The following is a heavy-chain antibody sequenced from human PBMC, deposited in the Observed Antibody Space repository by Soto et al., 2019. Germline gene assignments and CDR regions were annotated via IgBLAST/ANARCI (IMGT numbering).Heavy chain of an antibody. D-gene: IGHD1-1*01. V-gene: IGHV1-2*02. J-gene: IGHJ5*02. CDR1: RYIFTAYF. CDR3: ASHDPGARFDT. Sequence: QVQLVQSGAEVKKPGASVKVSCKAPRYIFTAYFMHWVRQAPGQGLEWMGWINPNNGATHYGLSFQGRVTMTSDTSISTAYMELRSLRSDDTAVYYCASHDPGARFDTWGQGTLVIVSS. CDR2: INPNNGAT.